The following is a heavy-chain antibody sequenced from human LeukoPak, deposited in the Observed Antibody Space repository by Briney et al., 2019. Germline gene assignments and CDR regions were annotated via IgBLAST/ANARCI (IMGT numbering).Heavy chain of an antibody. Sequence: SETLSLTCAVYGGSFSGYYWNWIRQPPGKGLEWIGEINHSGSTNYNPSLKSRVTISVDTSKNQFSLKLSSVTAADTAVYYCARGRGITMVRGVRFDYWGQGTLVTVSS. J-gene: IGHJ4*02. D-gene: IGHD3-10*01. CDR3: ARGRGITMVRGVRFDY. CDR2: INHSGST. CDR1: GGSFSGYY. V-gene: IGHV4-34*01.